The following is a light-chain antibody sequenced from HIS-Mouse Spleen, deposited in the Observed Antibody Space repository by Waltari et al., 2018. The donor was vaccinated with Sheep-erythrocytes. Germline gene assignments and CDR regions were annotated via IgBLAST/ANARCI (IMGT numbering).Light chain of an antibody. J-gene: IGLJ3*02. CDR3: CSYAGSSTPWV. V-gene: IGLV2-23*01. CDR1: SSDVGSYNL. Sequence: QSALTQPDSVSGSPGQSITISCTGTSSDVGSYNLLSWYQQHPGKAPKLMIYEGSKRPSGVSNRFSGSKSGNTASLTSSGLQAEDEADYYCCSYAGSSTPWVFGGGTKLTVL. CDR2: EGS.